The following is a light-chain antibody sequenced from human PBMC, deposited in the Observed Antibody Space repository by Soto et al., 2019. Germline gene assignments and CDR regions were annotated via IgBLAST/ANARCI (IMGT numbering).Light chain of an antibody. J-gene: IGLJ1*01. CDR1: SGYSNYK. Sequence: QPVLTQSPSASASLGASVTLTCTLSSGYSNYKVDWYQQRPGKGPRFVMRVGTGGIVGSKGDGIPDRFSVLGSGLNRYLTNKNIQEEDESDYHCGADHGSGSNFVSVFGPGTKLTVL. CDR3: GADHGSGSNFVSV. CDR2: VGTGGIVG. V-gene: IGLV9-49*01.